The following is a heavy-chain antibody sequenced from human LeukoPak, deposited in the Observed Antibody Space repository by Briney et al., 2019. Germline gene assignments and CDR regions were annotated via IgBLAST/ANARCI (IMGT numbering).Heavy chain of an antibody. Sequence: SETLSLTCTVSGGSISSGGYYWSWIRQPPGKGLEWIGYIYHSGSTYYNPSLKSRVTISTDRSKNQFSLRLSSVTAADTAVYYCARPPTQDWYFDLWGRGTLVTVSS. CDR3: ARPPTQDWYFDL. J-gene: IGHJ2*01. CDR1: GGSISSGGYY. V-gene: IGHV4-30-2*01. CDR2: IYHSGST.